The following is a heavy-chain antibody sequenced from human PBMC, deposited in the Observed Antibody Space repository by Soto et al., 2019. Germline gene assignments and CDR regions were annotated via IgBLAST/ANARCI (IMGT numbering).Heavy chain of an antibody. CDR1: GFTFSGYA. D-gene: IGHD2-15*01. V-gene: IGHV3-23*01. CDR3: AKDTLGYCSGGNCYPFDY. Sequence: EVQLLESGGGLIQPGGSLRLSCAASGFTFSGYAMSWVRQAPGKGLEWVSAISGSGSSTYYADSVKGRFTISRDNSKNTLYLQMNSLRAEDTAVYYCAKDTLGYCSGGNCYPFDYWGQGTLVTVSS. J-gene: IGHJ4*02. CDR2: ISGSGSST.